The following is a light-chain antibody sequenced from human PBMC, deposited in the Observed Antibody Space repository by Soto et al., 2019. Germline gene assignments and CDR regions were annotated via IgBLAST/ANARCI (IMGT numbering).Light chain of an antibody. V-gene: IGLV2-14*01. CDR3: ISYAPGSSDD. CDR2: DVT. CDR1: SSDVGGYIY. J-gene: IGLJ1*01. Sequence: GYIGESAAISNNRTSSDVGGYIYVSWYQQHPGKAPKLMIYDVTSRPSGVSYRFSGSKSGNTASLTISGLQAEDEADYYCISYAPGSSDDLGTGTKV.